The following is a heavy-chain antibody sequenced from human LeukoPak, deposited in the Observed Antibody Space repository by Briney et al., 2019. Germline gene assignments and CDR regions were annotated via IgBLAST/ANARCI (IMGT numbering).Heavy chain of an antibody. CDR1: GFTFTDFY. V-gene: IGHV3-11*01. Sequence: GGSLRLSCAASGFTFTDFYMSWIRQAPGKGLEWVSYINSGGSPIYYADSVRGRFTISRDNSRNTVDLLVNSLRAEDTAVYYCARVWELSYDYWGQGTLVTVSS. D-gene: IGHD2/OR15-2a*01. J-gene: IGHJ4*02. CDR2: INSGGSPI. CDR3: ARVWELSYDY.